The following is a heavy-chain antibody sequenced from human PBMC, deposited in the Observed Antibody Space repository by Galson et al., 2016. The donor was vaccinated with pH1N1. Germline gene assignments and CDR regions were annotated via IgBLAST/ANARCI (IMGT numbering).Heavy chain of an antibody. V-gene: IGHV5-51*01. CDR1: GYSFSSYW. Sequence: QSGAEVKKPGESLKISCQVSGYSFSSYWVAWVRQMPGKGLEWMAIMYPDDSDIKYSPSFEGQVTISADKSISTAYLQWSSLKASDTAMYYCARYSGSFFFDYWGQGTLVTGSS. CDR3: ARYSGSFFFDY. D-gene: IGHD1-26*01. J-gene: IGHJ4*02. CDR2: MYPDDSDI.